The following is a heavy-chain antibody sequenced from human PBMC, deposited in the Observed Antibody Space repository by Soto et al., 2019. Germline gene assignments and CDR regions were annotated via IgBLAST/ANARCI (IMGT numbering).Heavy chain of an antibody. CDR2: ISSSGSTI. Sequence: EVQLVESGGGLVQPGGSLRLSCAASGFTFSSYEMNWVRQAPGKGLEWVSYISSSGSTIYYADSVKGRFTISRDNAKNSLYLQMNSLRSEDTAVYYCARDFLPSIAARGYYYYGMDVWGQGTTVTVSS. V-gene: IGHV3-48*03. CDR3: ARDFLPSIAARGYYYYGMDV. CDR1: GFTFSSYE. D-gene: IGHD6-6*01. J-gene: IGHJ6*02.